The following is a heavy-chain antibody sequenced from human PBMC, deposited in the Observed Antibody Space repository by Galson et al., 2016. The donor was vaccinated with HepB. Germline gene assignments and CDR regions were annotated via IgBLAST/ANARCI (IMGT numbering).Heavy chain of an antibody. J-gene: IGHJ4*02. Sequence: SETLSLTCAVYGGSFXXXYWXXIRXXXGKXXXWIXXXNXSGTTNYNPSLKSRVTISVDTSKNQFSLKLSSLTAADTAGYYCAGGAPRTLFSNGRRIDYWGQGTLATVSS. V-gene: IGHV4-34*01. CDR2: XNXSGTT. CDR1: GGSFXXXY. D-gene: IGHD6-19*01. CDR3: AGGAPRTLFSNGRRIDY.